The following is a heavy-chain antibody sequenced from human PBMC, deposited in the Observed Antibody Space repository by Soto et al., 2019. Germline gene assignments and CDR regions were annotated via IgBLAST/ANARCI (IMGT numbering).Heavy chain of an antibody. D-gene: IGHD6-13*01. Sequence: SETLSLTCTVSGGSISSYYWSWIRQPPGKGLEWIGYIYYSGSTNYNPSLKSRVTISVDTSKNQFSLKLSSVTAADTAVYYCARVIGGAESYYLDYWGQGTLVTVSS. J-gene: IGHJ4*02. CDR1: GGSISSYY. CDR2: IYYSGST. CDR3: ARVIGGAESYYLDY. V-gene: IGHV4-59*01.